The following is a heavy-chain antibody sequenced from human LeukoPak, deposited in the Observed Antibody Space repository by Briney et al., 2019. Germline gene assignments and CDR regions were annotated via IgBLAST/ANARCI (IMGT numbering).Heavy chain of an antibody. CDR3: ARQLKVGTFEAFDI. J-gene: IGHJ3*02. D-gene: IGHD1-26*01. V-gene: IGHV4-38-2*01. Sequence: SETLSLTYAVSGYSISSGYYWGWIRPPPGKGLEGIGSIYHSGSTYYNPSLKSRVTISVDTSKNQFSLKLSSVTAADTAVYYCARQLKVGTFEAFDIWGQGTMVTVSS. CDR1: GYSISSGYY. CDR2: IYHSGST.